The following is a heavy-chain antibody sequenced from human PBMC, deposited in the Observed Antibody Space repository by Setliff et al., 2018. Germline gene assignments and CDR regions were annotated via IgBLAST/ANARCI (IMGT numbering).Heavy chain of an antibody. Sequence: SETLSLTCTVSGDSISSRRNYWGWLRQPAGKELEWIGQIYTSWSTNYNPSLKSRVTISLDTSKNQFSLELRSVTAADTAVYYCARLPPLHTPMALTFDYWGQGILVTVSS. CDR1: GDSISSRRNY. D-gene: IGHD5-18*01. CDR2: IYTSWST. V-gene: IGHV4-61*09. J-gene: IGHJ4*02. CDR3: ARLPPLHTPMALTFDY.